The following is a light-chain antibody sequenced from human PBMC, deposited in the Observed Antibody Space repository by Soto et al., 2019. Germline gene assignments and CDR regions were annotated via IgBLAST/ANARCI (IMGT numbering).Light chain of an antibody. CDR2: DVT. J-gene: IGLJ3*02. V-gene: IGLV2-14*01. Sequence: QSALTQPASVSGSPGQSITISCTGTSSDVGSYNYASWYQQHPGKAPKLMIYDVTNRPSGVSNRFSGSKSGNTASLTISGLQAEDEADYYCTSHTTSNTVVFGGGTKLTVL. CDR3: TSHTTSNTVV. CDR1: SSDVGSYNY.